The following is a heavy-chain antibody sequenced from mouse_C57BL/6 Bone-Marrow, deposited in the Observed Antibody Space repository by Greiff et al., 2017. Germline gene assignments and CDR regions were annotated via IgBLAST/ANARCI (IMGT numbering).Heavy chain of an antibody. Sequence: EVQLQQSGPVLVKPGASVKMSCKASGYTFTDYYMNWVKQSHGKSLEWIGVLNPYNGGTSYNQKFKGKATLTVDQSSSTAYMELNSLTSEDSAVYYCARPYYWNWYFDVWGTGTTVTVSS. CDR2: LNPYNGGT. J-gene: IGHJ1*03. CDR3: ARPYYWNWYFDV. V-gene: IGHV1-19*01. CDR1: GYTFTDYY. D-gene: IGHD1-1*01.